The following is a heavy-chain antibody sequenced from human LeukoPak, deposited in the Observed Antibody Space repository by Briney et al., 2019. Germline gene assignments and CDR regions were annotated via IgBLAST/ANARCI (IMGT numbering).Heavy chain of an antibody. J-gene: IGHJ4*02. CDR1: GFTFSNAW. D-gene: IGHD3-3*01. Sequence: GGSLRLSCAASGFTFSNAWMSWVRQAPGKGLEWVGRIKSKTDGGTTGYAAPVKGRFTISRDDSKNTLYLQMNSLKTEDTAVYYCTTYYDFWSGYYMLHFDYWGQGTLVTVSS. CDR2: IKSKTDGGTT. V-gene: IGHV3-15*01. CDR3: TTYYDFWSGYYMLHFDY.